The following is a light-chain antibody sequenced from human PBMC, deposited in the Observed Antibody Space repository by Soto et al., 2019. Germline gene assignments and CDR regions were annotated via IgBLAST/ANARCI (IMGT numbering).Light chain of an antibody. Sequence: DIQMTQSPSSLSASVGDRVTITCQASQDSSNYLNWYQHKPGKAPKLLIYDASNLETGVPSRFSGSGSGTDFTFTIISLQTEDIATYDCQQYDNHPLTFGVGTKVEIK. CDR1: QDSSNY. CDR3: QQYDNHPLT. V-gene: IGKV1-33*01. J-gene: IGKJ4*01. CDR2: DAS.